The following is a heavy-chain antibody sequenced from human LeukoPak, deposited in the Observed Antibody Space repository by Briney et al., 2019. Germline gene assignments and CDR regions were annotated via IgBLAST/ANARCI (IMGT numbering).Heavy chain of an antibody. V-gene: IGHV4-34*01. CDR3: AFASLPFDAFDV. D-gene: IGHD3-10*01. Sequence: SETLSLTCAVYGGSFSGYYWSWIRQPPGKGLEWIGEINHGGSANYNSSLKSRVTISLDMSKNQFSLKLRSVTAADTAVYFCAFASLPFDAFDVWGQGTMVTVSS. CDR1: GGSFSGYY. CDR2: INHGGSA. J-gene: IGHJ3*01.